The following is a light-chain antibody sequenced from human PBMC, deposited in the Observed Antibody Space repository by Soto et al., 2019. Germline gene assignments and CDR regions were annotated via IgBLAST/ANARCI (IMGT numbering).Light chain of an antibody. V-gene: IGLV2-8*01. CDR3: NSYAAINSWV. J-gene: IGLJ3*02. Sequence: QSALTQPPSASGSLGQSVTISCIGTSSDVGGYDFVSWYQQQSGKAPKLIIYEVNQRPSGVPDRFSGSKSGNTASLTVSGLQAEDEADYYCNSYAAINSWVFGGGTKLTVL. CDR1: SSDVGGYDF. CDR2: EVN.